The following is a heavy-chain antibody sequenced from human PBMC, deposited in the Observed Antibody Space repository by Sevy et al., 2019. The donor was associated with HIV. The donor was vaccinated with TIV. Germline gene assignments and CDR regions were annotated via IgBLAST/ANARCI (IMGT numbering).Heavy chain of an antibody. J-gene: IGHJ3*02. V-gene: IGHV3-48*02. Sequence: GSLRLSCAASGFTFSSYSMNWVRQAPGKGLEWVSYISSSSSTIYYADSVKGRFTISRDNAKNSLYLQMNSLRDEETAVYYCARDPYYDYVWGSYRHDAFDIWGQGTMVTVSS. CDR1: GFTFSSYS. CDR2: ISSSSSTI. D-gene: IGHD3-16*02. CDR3: ARDPYYDYVWGSYRHDAFDI.